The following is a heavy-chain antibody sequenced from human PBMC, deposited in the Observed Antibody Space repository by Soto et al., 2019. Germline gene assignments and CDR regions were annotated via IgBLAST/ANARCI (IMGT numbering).Heavy chain of an antibody. Sequence: ASGKVSCKASGYTCTYRYLHWVRQAPGQALEWMGWITPFNGNTNYAQKFQDRVTITRDRSMSTAYMELSSLRSGDTAMYYCASASGSYSSFDYWGQGTLVTVSS. V-gene: IGHV1-45*02. CDR3: ASASGSYSSFDY. CDR1: GYTCTYRY. J-gene: IGHJ4*02. D-gene: IGHD1-26*01. CDR2: ITPFNGNT.